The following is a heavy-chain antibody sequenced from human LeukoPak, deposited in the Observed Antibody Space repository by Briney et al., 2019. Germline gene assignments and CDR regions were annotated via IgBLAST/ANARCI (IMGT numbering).Heavy chain of an antibody. CDR3: ARSDYGDSHFDY. Sequence: GGSLRLSCATSRFTCSSYAMHWVRQAPGKGLEWVAVISYDGSNKYYADSVKGRFTISRDNSKNTLYLQMNSLRAEDTAVYYCARSDYGDSHFDYWGQGTLVTVSS. J-gene: IGHJ4*02. V-gene: IGHV3-30-3*01. CDR1: RFTCSSYA. CDR2: ISYDGSNK. D-gene: IGHD4-17*01.